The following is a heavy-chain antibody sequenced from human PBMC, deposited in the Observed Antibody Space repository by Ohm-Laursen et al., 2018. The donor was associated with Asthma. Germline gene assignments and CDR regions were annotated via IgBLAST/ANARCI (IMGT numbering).Heavy chain of an antibody. D-gene: IGHD1-26*01. CDR2: ISTASSFI. CDR1: GYTFSRHS. V-gene: IGHV3-21*01. Sequence: SLRLSCSASGYTFSRHSIHWVRQIPGKGLEWVASISTASSFIYYADSVRGRFTTSRDNARNSVYLQMNSLRAEDTALYYCARIGPEWELPGREYSLHHWGEGTLVTVSS. J-gene: IGHJ1*01. CDR3: ARIGPEWELPGREYSLHH.